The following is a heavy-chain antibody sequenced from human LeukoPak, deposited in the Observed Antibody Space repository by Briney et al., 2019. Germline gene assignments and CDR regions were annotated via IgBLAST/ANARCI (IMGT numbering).Heavy chain of an antibody. CDR1: GFTFSSYA. Sequence: GGSLRLSCAASGFTFSSYAMSWVRQAPGKGLEWVSAISGSGGSTYYADSVRGRFTISSDNSKNTLYLQMNSLRVEDTAVYYCARDPTAVANLPQYYLDYWGQGILVTVSS. CDR3: ARDPTAVANLPQYYLDY. D-gene: IGHD4-23*01. J-gene: IGHJ4*02. CDR2: ISGSGGST. V-gene: IGHV3-23*01.